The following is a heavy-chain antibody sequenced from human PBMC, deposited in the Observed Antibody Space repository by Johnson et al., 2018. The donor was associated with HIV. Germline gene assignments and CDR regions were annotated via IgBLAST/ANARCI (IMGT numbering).Heavy chain of an antibody. V-gene: IGHV3-7*05. CDR2: IKQAGSEK. CDR1: VFTFCCYW. CDR3: ARVPPFGTHPDGAFDI. D-gene: IGHD1-1*01. J-gene: IGHJ3*02. Sequence: VQLVAAGGGVYLPGASLRLSFSASVFTFCCYWMSWVRQAPGKGLAWVANIKQAGSEKYYVDSVKGRFTISRDNAKNSLYLQMNSLRAEDTAVYYCARVPPFGTHPDGAFDIWGQGTMVTVSS.